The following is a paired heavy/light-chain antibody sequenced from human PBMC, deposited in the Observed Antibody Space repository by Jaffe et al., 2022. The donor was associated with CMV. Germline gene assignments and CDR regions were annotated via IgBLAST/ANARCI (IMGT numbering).Light chain of an antibody. CDR2: DNN. Sequence: QSVLTQPPSVSGAPGQRVTISCTGSSSNIGAGYDVHWYQQLPGSAPKLLIYDNNNRPSGVPDRFSGSKSGTSASLAITGLQAEDEAEYYCQSYDSSPSPHVVFGGGTKLTVL. V-gene: IGLV1-40*01. CDR1: SSNIGAGYD. CDR3: QSYDSSPSPHVV. J-gene: IGLJ2*01.
Heavy chain of an antibody. D-gene: IGHD2-15*01. Sequence: QVQLQESGPGLVKPSETLSLTCTVSGGSISGYYWSWIRQPPGKGLEWIAFIYYSGSTNYNPSLKSRVTISLDTSENQFSLRLTSVTAADTAVYYCARHRCTGGSCYLGLFDSWGQGTLVTVSS. V-gene: IGHV4-59*08. J-gene: IGHJ4*02. CDR1: GGSISGYY. CDR2: IYYSGST. CDR3: ARHRCTGGSCYLGLFDS.